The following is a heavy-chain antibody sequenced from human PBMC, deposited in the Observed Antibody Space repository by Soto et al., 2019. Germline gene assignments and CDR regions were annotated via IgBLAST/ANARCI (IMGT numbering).Heavy chain of an antibody. V-gene: IGHV1-8*01. CDR1: GYTFTSYD. CDR3: ARLGAPAHYYYYGMDV. CDR2: MNPNSGNT. J-gene: IGHJ6*02. Sequence: ASVKVSFKASGYTFTSYDINWVRQATGQGLEWMGWMNPNSGNTGYAQKFQGRVTMTRNTSISTAYMELSSLRSEDTAVYYCARLGAPAHYYYYGMDVWGQGTTVTVSS.